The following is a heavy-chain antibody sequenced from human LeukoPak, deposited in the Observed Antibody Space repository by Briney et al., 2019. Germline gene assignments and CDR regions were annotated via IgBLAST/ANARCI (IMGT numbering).Heavy chain of an antibody. CDR2: VFDSGRT. Sequence: SETLSLTCTVSGGSMTTHHWNWIRQTPGKGLEWIGYVFDSGRTKENPSLKSRVTLSADTSKNQLSLKLSSVTAADTAVYYCTTIKRGNIFGYFDFWGQGILVTVSS. J-gene: IGHJ4*02. V-gene: IGHV4-59*11. CDR1: GGSMTTHH. D-gene: IGHD5-18*01. CDR3: TTIKRGNIFGYFDF.